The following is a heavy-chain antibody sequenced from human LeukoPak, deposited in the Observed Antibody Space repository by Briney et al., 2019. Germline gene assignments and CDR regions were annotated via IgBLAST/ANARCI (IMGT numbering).Heavy chain of an antibody. V-gene: IGHV3-30*04. CDR2: ISYDGSNK. CDR3: ARVGGH. J-gene: IGHJ4*02. CDR1: VFTFSNYA. D-gene: IGHD3-10*01. Sequence: PGRSLRLSCAASVFTFSNYAMHWVRQAPGKGLEWVAVISYDGSNKYYADSVKGRFTISRDNSKNTLYLQMNSLRTEDTAVYYCARVGGHWGQGTLVTVSS.